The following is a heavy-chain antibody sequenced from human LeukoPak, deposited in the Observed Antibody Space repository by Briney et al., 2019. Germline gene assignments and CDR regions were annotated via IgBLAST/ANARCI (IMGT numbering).Heavy chain of an antibody. Sequence: ASVKVSCKTSGYTFTNHGISWVRQAPGHGLEWMGWISGYNGNTNYVQKFRGRITMTTDTSTSTAYLQLRSLSSDDTALYYCARDLSLGRHDDGEPFDSWGQGTLVTVSS. D-gene: IGHD4-17*01. CDR2: ISGYNGNT. V-gene: IGHV1-18*01. CDR3: ARDLSLGRHDDGEPFDS. J-gene: IGHJ4*02. CDR1: GYTFTNHG.